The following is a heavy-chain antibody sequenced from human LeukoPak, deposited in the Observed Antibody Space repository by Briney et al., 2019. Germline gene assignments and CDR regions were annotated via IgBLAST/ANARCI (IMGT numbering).Heavy chain of an antibody. D-gene: IGHD3-3*01. Sequence: PSGTLSLTCGVSGGSVTSTNWWTWVRQPPGKGLEWIGEVHLDGRTNYNPSLKSRLTMSVDLSENHISLKLASVTAADTAVYYCAREGGFYRPLDYSGQGTLVTVSS. V-gene: IGHV4-4*02. CDR2: VHLDGRT. CDR3: AREGGFYRPLDY. CDR1: GGSVTSTNW. J-gene: IGHJ4*02.